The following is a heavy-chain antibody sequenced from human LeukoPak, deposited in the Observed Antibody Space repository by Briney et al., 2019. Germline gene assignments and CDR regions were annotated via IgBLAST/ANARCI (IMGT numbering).Heavy chain of an antibody. CDR1: GFTFSTYA. CDR3: ARERIRGYSGYRDAFDI. CDR2: ISGSGGST. Sequence: GGSLRLSCAASGFTFSTYAMSWVRQAPGKGLEWVSAISGSGGSTNYADSVKGRFTISRDNSKNTLYLQMNSLRAEDTAVYYCARERIRGYSGYRDAFDIWGQGTMVTVSS. V-gene: IGHV3-23*01. J-gene: IGHJ3*02. D-gene: IGHD5-12*01.